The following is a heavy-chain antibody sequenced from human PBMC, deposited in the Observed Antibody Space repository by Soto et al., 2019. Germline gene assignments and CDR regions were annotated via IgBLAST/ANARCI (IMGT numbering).Heavy chain of an antibody. V-gene: IGHV2-5*02. Sequence: QITLKESGPTLVKPTQTLTLTCTFSGFSISTSGVGVGWIRQPPGKALEWLAVIYWDDDKRYSPSLNSRLTITKDTSKNHVVLTMTNMDPVDTATYFCAHRRPWSSNWNSGWFDPWGQGTLVTVSS. CDR3: AHRRPWSSNWNSGWFDP. J-gene: IGHJ5*02. CDR1: GFSISTSGVG. D-gene: IGHD1-20*01. CDR2: IYWDDDK.